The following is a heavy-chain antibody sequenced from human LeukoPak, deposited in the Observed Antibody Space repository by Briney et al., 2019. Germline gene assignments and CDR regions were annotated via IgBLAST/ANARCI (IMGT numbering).Heavy chain of an antibody. CDR1: GGTFISYA. J-gene: IGHJ4*02. Sequence: GASVKVSCKASGGTFISYAISWVRQAPGQGLEWMGGIIPIFGTANYAQKFQGRVTITADGSTSTAYMELSSLRSEDTAVYYCARDAPLYYGSGSYYKTGIFDYWGQGTLVTVSS. D-gene: IGHD3-10*01. CDR3: ARDAPLYYGSGSYYKTGIFDY. V-gene: IGHV1-69*13. CDR2: IIPIFGTA.